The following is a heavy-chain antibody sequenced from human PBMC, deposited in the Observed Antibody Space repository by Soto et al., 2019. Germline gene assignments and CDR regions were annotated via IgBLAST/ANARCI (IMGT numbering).Heavy chain of an antibody. Sequence: QVQLVQSGAEVKKPGSSVKVSCKASGGTFSSYAISWVRQAPGQGLEWMGGIIPIFGTANYAQKFQGRVTIPADDSTSTAYMELSSLRSEDTAVYYCARGSGPRDYYYYGMDVWGQGTTVTVSS. CDR3: ARGSGPRDYYYYGMDV. CDR1: GGTFSSYA. V-gene: IGHV1-69*01. CDR2: IIPIFGTA. D-gene: IGHD6-25*01. J-gene: IGHJ6*02.